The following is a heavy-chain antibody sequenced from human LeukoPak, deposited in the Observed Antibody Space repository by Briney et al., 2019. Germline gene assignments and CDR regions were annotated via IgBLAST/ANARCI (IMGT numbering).Heavy chain of an antibody. CDR3: VRDVRPRYSGSYYADY. J-gene: IGHJ4*02. Sequence: GGSLRLSCAASGFTFSDYHMSWIRQVPGKGLEWVSYISSSGGTISYADSVKGRFTISRDNAKNTLYLQMNSLRAEDTAVYYCVRDVRPRYSGSYYADYWGQGTLVTVSS. D-gene: IGHD1-26*01. V-gene: IGHV3-11*04. CDR2: ISSSGGTI. CDR1: GFTFSDYH.